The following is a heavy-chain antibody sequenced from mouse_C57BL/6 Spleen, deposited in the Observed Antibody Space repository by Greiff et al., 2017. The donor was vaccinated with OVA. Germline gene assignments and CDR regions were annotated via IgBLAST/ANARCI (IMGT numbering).Heavy chain of an antibody. J-gene: IGHJ1*03. CDR2: IDPSDSET. Sequence: QVQLQQPGAELVRPGSSVKLSCKASGYTFTSYWMHWVKQRPIQGLEWIGNIDPSDSETHYNQKFKDKATLTVDKSSSTAYMQLSSLTSEDSAVYYCARSDYYGSRGTGYFDVWGTGTTVTVSS. CDR3: ARSDYYGSRGTGYFDV. D-gene: IGHD1-1*01. CDR1: GYTFTSYW. V-gene: IGHV1-52*01.